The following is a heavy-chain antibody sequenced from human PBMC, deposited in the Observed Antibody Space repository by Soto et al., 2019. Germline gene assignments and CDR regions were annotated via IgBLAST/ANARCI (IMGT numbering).Heavy chain of an antibody. CDR1: GFTFSSYG. Sequence: GGSLRLSCAASGFTFSSYGMHWVRQAPGKGLEWVAVISYDGSNKYYADSVKGRFTISRDNSKNTLYLQMNSLRAEDTAVYYCAKCRRSGYYYYYYYGMDVWGQGTTVTVSS. CDR2: ISYDGSNK. CDR3: AKCRRSGYYYYYYYGMDV. J-gene: IGHJ6*02. V-gene: IGHV3-30*18. D-gene: IGHD3-22*01.